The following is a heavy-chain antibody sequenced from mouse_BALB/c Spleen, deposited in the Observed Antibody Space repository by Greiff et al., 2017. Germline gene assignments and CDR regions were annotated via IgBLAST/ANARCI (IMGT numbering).Heavy chain of an antibody. CDR2: IYPGSSDT. J-gene: IGHJ2*01. CDR1: GYTFTSYW. Sequence: EVQLQQSGTVLARPGASVKMSCKASGYTFTSYWLHWVKQRPGQGLEWIGAIYPGSSDTSYNQKFKGKAKLTAVTSTSTAYMELSSLTNEDAAVYYCTRGGYRYGYFDYWGQGTTLTVSS. D-gene: IGHD1-2*01. CDR3: TRGGYRYGYFDY. V-gene: IGHV1-5*01.